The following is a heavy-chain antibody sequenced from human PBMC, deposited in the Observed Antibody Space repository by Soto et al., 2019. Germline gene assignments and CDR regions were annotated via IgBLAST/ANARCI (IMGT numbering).Heavy chain of an antibody. CDR2: ISYDGINK. CDR1: GFTCSSYG. CDR3: AKSQEWLFEYFDY. V-gene: IGHV3-30*18. J-gene: IGHJ4*02. Sequence: PGGSLRLSCAASGFTCSSYGMHWVRQAPGKGLEWVAVISYDGINKYYADSVKGRFTISRDNSKNTLYLQMNSLRAEDTAVYYCAKSQEWLFEYFDYWGQGTLVTVSS. D-gene: IGHD3-3*01.